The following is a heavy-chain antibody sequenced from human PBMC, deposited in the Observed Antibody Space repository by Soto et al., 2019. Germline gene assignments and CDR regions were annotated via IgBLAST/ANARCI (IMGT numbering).Heavy chain of an antibody. CDR2: ISYDGSNK. V-gene: IGHV3-30-3*01. D-gene: IGHD6-19*01. Sequence: GGSLRLSCAASGFTFSSYAMHWVRQAPGKGLEWVAVISYDGSNKYYADSVKGRFTISRDNSKNTLYLQMNSLRAEDTAVYYCARAIKSSGWDLYYYYYGMDVWGQGTTVTVSS. CDR3: ARAIKSSGWDLYYYYYGMDV. J-gene: IGHJ6*02. CDR1: GFTFSSYA.